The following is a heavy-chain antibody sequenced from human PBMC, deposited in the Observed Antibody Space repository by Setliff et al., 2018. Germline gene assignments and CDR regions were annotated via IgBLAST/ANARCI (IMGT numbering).Heavy chain of an antibody. CDR2: INSDGSST. D-gene: IGHD3-22*01. V-gene: IGHV3-74*01. CDR1: GFTFSSYW. J-gene: IGHJ6*03. Sequence: SLRLSCAASGFTFSSYWMHWVRQVPGKGLVWVSRINSDGSSTSYADSVKGRFTISRDNANHSLYLQMNSLRAEDTAVYYCARLALTGYDSSGYYYALDYYYYMDVWGKGTTVTVSS. CDR3: ARLALTGYDSSGYYYALDYYYYMDV.